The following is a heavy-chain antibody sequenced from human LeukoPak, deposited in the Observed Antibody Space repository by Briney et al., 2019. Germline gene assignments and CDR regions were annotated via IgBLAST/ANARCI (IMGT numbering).Heavy chain of an antibody. V-gene: IGHV3-30*03. J-gene: IGHJ6*02. CDR3: ARDRGSSYGMHV. CDR1: GFTFSSYA. CDR2: ISYDGSIK. D-gene: IGHD6-6*01. Sequence: SGGSLRLSCAASGFTFSSYAMHWVRQAPCKGLEWVAVISYDGSIKYYADSVKGRFTISRDDSKNTLYLQMDSLRAEDTAVYYCARDRGSSYGMHVWGQGTTVTVSS.